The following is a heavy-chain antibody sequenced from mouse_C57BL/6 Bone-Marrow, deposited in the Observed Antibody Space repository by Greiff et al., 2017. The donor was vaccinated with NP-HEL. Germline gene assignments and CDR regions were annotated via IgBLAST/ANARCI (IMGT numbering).Heavy chain of an antibody. CDR1: GFTFSSYT. CDR3: ARHDITTVVADY. Sequence: EVQLVESGGGLVKPGGSLKLSCAASGFTFSSYTMSWVRQTPEKRLEWVATISGGGGNTYYPASVKGRFTISRDNAKNSLYLQMSSLRSEYTALYYCARHDITTVVADYWGQGTTLTVSS. CDR2: ISGGGGNT. V-gene: IGHV5-9*01. J-gene: IGHJ2*01. D-gene: IGHD1-1*01.